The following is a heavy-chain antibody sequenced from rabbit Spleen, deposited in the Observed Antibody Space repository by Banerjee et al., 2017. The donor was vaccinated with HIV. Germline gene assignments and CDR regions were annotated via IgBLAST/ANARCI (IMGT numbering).Heavy chain of an antibody. CDR1: GFSFSNKAV. CDR2: INAVTGKA. Sequence: QEQLVESGGGLVRPEGSLKLSCTASGFSFSNKAVMCWVRQAPGKGLQWIACINAVTGKAVYASWAKGRFTFSKTSSTTVTLQMTSLTAADTATYFCARDAGGAGNAFPQYFDLWGQGTLVTVS. V-gene: IGHV1S45*01. J-gene: IGHJ4*01. D-gene: IGHD4-2*01. CDR3: ARDAGGAGNAFPQYFDL.